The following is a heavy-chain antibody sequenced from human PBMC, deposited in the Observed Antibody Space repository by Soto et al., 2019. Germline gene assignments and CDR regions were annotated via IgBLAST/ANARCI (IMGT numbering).Heavy chain of an antibody. D-gene: IGHD2-2*01. Sequence: QVQLVESGGGVVQPGRSLRLSCAASGFTFSSYGMHWVRQAPGKGLEWVAVISYDGSNKYYADSVKGRFTISRDNSKNTLYLQMNSLRAEDTAVYYCAKDSDIVAVPAAHDAFDIWGQGTMVTVSS. V-gene: IGHV3-30*18. CDR1: GFTFSSYG. CDR2: ISYDGSNK. CDR3: AKDSDIVAVPAAHDAFDI. J-gene: IGHJ3*02.